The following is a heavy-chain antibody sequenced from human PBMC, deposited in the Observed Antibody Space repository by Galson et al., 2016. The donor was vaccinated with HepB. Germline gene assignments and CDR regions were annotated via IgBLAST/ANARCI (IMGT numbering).Heavy chain of an antibody. J-gene: IGHJ6*02. Sequence: SLRLSCAASGFTFRNYWMHWVRQVPREGLVWVARINSDGSGINYADSVKGRFTISRDNAKNTLYLQMNSLRAEDTAVYYCARDPQYQLTNYYYYGMDVWGQGTTVTV. CDR1: GFTFRNYW. CDR3: ARDPQYQLTNYYYYGMDV. V-gene: IGHV3-74*01. D-gene: IGHD2-2*01. CDR2: INSDGSGI.